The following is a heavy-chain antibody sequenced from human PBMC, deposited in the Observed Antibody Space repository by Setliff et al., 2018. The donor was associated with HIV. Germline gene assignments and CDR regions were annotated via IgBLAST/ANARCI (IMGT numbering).Heavy chain of an antibody. V-gene: IGHV4-31*03. D-gene: IGHD4-17*01. CDR1: GGSISSPGYY. J-gene: IGHJ4*02. Sequence: SETLSLTCTVSGGSISSPGYYWSWIRQHPGKGLEWIGYFYYTGSDYYSPSLKSRVTISVDTSKNQFSLKLRSVTAADTAVYYCARGAGLYGDYHVYWGQGTLVTVSS. CDR3: ARGAGLYGDYHVY. CDR2: FYYTGSD.